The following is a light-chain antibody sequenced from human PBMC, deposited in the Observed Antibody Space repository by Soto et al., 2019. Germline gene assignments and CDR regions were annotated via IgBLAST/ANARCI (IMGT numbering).Light chain of an antibody. CDR2: TTS. J-gene: IGKJ4*01. CDR3: QQSYSTPLT. Sequence: DIQMTQSPSSLSASVGDRVTITCRASQSISKYLHWYQQKPGKAPNLLIYTTSSLQSGVPSRFSGSGSGTDFTLTISSLQPDDFATYYCQQSYSTPLTFGGGTKVEIK. V-gene: IGKV1-39*01. CDR1: QSISKY.